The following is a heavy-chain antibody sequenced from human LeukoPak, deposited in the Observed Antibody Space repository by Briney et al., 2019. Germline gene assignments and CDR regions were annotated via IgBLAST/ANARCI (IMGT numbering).Heavy chain of an antibody. CDR2: ISFDGSNK. J-gene: IGHJ4*02. CDR1: GFTFSSCG. CDR3: AKVGTGYSSSWSTTGGFDH. Sequence: GRSLRLSCAASGFTFSSCGMHWVRQAPGKGLEWVAVISFDGSNKNYADSVKGRFTISRDNSKNTLYLQVNSLRAEDTAVYYCAKVGTGYSSSWSTTGGFDHWGRGTLVTVSS. V-gene: IGHV3-30*18. D-gene: IGHD6-6*01.